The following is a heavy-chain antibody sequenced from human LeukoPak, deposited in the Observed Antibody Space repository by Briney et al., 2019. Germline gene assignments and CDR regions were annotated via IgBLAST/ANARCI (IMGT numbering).Heavy chain of an antibody. Sequence: ASVKVSCKASGYTFTGYYLHWVRQAPGQWLEWMGWINPYRGGTDYAQKFQGRISMTKDASISSAYMELKWLRSDDTAVYYCARGGYCSSTSCFVLAADFDYWGQGTLVTVSS. D-gene: IGHD2-2*01. J-gene: IGHJ4*02. V-gene: IGHV1-2*02. CDR2: INPYRGGT. CDR1: GYTFTGYY. CDR3: ARGGYCSSTSCFVLAADFDY.